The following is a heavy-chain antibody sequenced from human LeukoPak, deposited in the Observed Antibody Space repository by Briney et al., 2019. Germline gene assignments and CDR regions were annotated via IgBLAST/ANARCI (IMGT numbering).Heavy chain of an antibody. CDR3: ARHEYSSGWYYFDY. Sequence: SETLSLTCAVYGGSFSGYYWNWIRQPPGKGLEWIGSIYYSGSTYYNPSLKSRVTISVDTSKNQFSLKLSSVTAADTAVYYCARHEYSSGWYYFDYWGQGALVTVSS. V-gene: IGHV4-34*01. CDR2: IYYSGST. CDR1: GGSFSGYY. D-gene: IGHD6-19*01. J-gene: IGHJ4*02.